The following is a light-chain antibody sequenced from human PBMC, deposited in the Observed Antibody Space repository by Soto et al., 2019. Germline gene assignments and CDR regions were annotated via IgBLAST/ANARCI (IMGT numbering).Light chain of an antibody. CDR2: GAS. J-gene: IGKJ5*01. Sequence: EIVLTQSPGTLSLSPGERATLSCRASQSVSSSYLAWYQQKPGQAPRLLIYGASSRATGIPDRFSGSGSGTDFTRTSSRREPEDFAVYYCQQYRSSPPQVTGGQGTRLQIK. CDR3: QQYRSSPPQVT. CDR1: QSVSSSY. V-gene: IGKV3-20*01.